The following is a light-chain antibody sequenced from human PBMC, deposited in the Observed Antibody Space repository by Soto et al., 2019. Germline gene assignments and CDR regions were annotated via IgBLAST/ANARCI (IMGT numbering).Light chain of an antibody. CDR3: QQYGRP. CDR2: GAS. V-gene: IGKV3-20*01. CDR1: QSISSN. Sequence: EIVMPQSPATLSVSPGERATLSCRASQSISSNLAWYQQKPGQAPRLLIHGASSRATGIPDRFSGSGSGTDFTLTISRLEPEDVAVYYCQQYGRPFGQGTRREI. J-gene: IGKJ5*01.